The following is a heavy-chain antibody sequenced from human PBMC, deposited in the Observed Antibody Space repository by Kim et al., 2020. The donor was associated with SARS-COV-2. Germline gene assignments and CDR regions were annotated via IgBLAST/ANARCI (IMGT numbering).Heavy chain of an antibody. Sequence: GGSLRLSCAASGFTFDDYAMHWVRQAPGKGLEWVSGISWNSGSIGYADSVKGRFTISRDNAKNSLYLQMNSLRAEDTALYYCSKDMGDGHDYSNYGLFDPCGQGSLVTVSS. CDR2: ISWNSGSI. CDR3: SKDMGDGHDYSNYGLFDP. J-gene: IGHJ5*02. CDR1: GFTFDDYA. V-gene: IGHV3-9*01. D-gene: IGHD4-4*01.